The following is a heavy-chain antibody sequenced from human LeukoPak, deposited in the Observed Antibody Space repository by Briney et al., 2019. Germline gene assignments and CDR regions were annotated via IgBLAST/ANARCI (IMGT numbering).Heavy chain of an antibody. J-gene: IGHJ4*02. CDR2: ISWNSGSI. CDR3: AAGDAMDY. Sequence: QPGRSLRLSCAGSGFIFNNYAMHWVRQPPGKGLEWVSGISWNSGSIDYADSVKGRFTISRDNTKNSLYLQMNSLRAEDAALYYCAAGDAMDYWGQGTLVSVSS. CDR1: GFIFNNYA. V-gene: IGHV3-9*01.